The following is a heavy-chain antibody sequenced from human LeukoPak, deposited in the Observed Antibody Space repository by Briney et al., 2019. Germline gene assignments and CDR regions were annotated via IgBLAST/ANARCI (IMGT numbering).Heavy chain of an antibody. CDR2: IYYSGST. D-gene: IGHD2-15*01. Sequence: SETLSLTCTVSGGSISSYYWSWIRQPPGKGLEWIGYIYYSGSTNYNPSLKSRVTISVDTSKNQFSLKLSSVTAADTAVYYCARGYCSGGSCFPLLFDPWGQGTLVTVSS. CDR3: ARGYCSGGSCFPLLFDP. V-gene: IGHV4-59*08. CDR1: GGSISSYY. J-gene: IGHJ5*02.